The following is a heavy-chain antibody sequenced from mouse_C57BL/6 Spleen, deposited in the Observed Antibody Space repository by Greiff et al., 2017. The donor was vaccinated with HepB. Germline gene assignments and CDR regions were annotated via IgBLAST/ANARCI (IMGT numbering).Heavy chain of an antibody. V-gene: IGHV5-4*01. CDR2: ISDGGSYT. CDR3: ARDLITTVVNYFDY. CDR1: GFTFSSYA. J-gene: IGHJ2*01. D-gene: IGHD1-1*01. Sequence: DVKLVESGGGLVKPGGSLKLSCAASGFTFSSYAMSWVRQTPEKRLEWVATISDGGSYTYYPDNVKGRFTISRDNAKNNLYLQMSHLKSEDTAMYYCARDLITTVVNYFDYWGQGTTLTVSS.